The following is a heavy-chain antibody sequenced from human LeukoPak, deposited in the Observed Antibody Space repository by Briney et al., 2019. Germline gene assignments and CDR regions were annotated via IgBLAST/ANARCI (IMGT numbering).Heavy chain of an antibody. J-gene: IGHJ3*02. CDR1: GYTFTSYG. CDR3: ARDLSYDSSGYYRNDAFDI. Sequence: GASVKVSCMASGYTFTSYGISWVRQAPGQGLEWMGWISAYNGNTNYAQKLQGRVTMTTDTSTSTAYMELRSLRSDDTAVYYCARDLSYDSSGYYRNDAFDIWGQGTMVTVSS. CDR2: ISAYNGNT. D-gene: IGHD3-22*01. V-gene: IGHV1-18*01.